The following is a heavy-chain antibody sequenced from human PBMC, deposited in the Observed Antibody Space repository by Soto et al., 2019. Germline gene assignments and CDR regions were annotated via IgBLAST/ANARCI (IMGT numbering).Heavy chain of an antibody. CDR3: ARESAGGWSGSGFDI. V-gene: IGHV4-59*01. CDR1: GDCISTYY. CDR2: VHNSGSI. Sequence: QVQLQESGPGLVKSSETLSLTCTVSGDCISTYYWSWIRQPPGKGLEWIGNVHNSGSIIYNPSLKSRVTISADTSKNQFSLRLMSMTTADTALYYCARESAGGWSGSGFDIWGQGTMVTVSS. J-gene: IGHJ3*02. D-gene: IGHD6-19*01.